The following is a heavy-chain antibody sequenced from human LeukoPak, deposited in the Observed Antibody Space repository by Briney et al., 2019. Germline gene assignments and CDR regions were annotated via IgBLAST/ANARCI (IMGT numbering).Heavy chain of an antibody. CDR3: ARLSGYDYYYYYYTDV. V-gene: IGHV5-51*01. Sequence: GESLKISCKGSGYSFTSYWIGWVRQMPGKGLEWMGIIYPGDSDTRYSPSFQGQVTISADKSISTAYLQWSSLKVSDTAMYYCARLSGYDYYYYYYTDVWGKGTTVTVSS. J-gene: IGHJ6*03. CDR1: GYSFTSYW. CDR2: IYPGDSDT. D-gene: IGHD1-1*01.